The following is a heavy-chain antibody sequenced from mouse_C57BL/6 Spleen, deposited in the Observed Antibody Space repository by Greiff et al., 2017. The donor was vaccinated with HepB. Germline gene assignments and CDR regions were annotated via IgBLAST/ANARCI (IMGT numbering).Heavy chain of an antibody. D-gene: IGHD3-3*01. CDR3: AREGDGWFAY. V-gene: IGHV3-1*01. CDR2: ISYSGST. Sequence: VQLKESGPGMVKPSQSLSLTCTVTGYSITSGYDWHWIRHFPGNKLEWMGYISYSGSTNYNPSLKSRISITHDTSKNHFFLKLNSVTTEDTATYYCAREGDGWFAYWGQGTLVTVSA. CDR1: GYSITSGYD. J-gene: IGHJ3*01.